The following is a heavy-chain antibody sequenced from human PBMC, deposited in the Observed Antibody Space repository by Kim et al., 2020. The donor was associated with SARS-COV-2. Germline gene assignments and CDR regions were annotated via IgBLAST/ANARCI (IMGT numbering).Heavy chain of an antibody. D-gene: IGHD3-3*01. CDR2: INTNTGNP. CDR1: GYTFTSYA. CDR3: ARDLFWPYQNCFDP. J-gene: IGHJ5*02. V-gene: IGHV7-4-1*02. Sequence: ASVKVSCKASGYTFTSYAMSWVRQAPGQGLEWMGWINTNTGNPTYAQSFTGRFVFSLDTSVSTAYLQISSLKAEDTAVYYCARDLFWPYQNCFDPWGQGTVVPVST.